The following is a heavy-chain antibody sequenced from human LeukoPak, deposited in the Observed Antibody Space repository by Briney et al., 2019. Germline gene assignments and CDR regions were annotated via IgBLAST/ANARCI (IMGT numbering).Heavy chain of an antibody. D-gene: IGHD2-2*01. J-gene: IGHJ4*02. CDR3: ATIQHQLEGAY. CDR2: INPNTGGT. Sequence: GASVKVSCKPSGYTFTYYYIHWVRQAPGQGLEWMGWINPNTGGTNYAQKFQGRVTMTRDTSISTAHMELSSLRSDDTAVYYCATIQHQLEGAYWGQGTLVTVSS. V-gene: IGHV1-2*02. CDR1: GYTFTYYY.